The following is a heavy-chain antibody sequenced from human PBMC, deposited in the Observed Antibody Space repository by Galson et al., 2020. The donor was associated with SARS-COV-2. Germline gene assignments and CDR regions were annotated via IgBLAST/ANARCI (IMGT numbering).Heavy chain of an antibody. CDR2: INHSGST. J-gene: IGHJ6*02. V-gene: IGHV4-34*01. D-gene: IGHD4-17*01. CDR1: GGSFSGYY. Sequence: SETLSLTCAVYGGSFSGYYWSWIRQPPGKGLEWIGDINHSGSTHYNPSLKSRVTISVDTSKNQFSLKLSSVTAADTAVYYCARGATVTTLYYYYYYGMDVWGQGTTVTVSS. CDR3: ARGATVTTLYYYYYYGMDV.